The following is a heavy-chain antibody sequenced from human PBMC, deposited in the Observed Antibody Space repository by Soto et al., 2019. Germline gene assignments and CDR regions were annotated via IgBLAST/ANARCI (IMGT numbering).Heavy chain of an antibody. CDR3: ARESRKVAGNWFDP. V-gene: IGHV1-3*01. CDR1: GYTFTSYA. D-gene: IGHD6-19*01. J-gene: IGHJ5*02. Sequence: QVQLVQSGAEVKKPGASVKVSCKASGYTFTSYAMHWVRQAPGQRLEWMGWINAGNGNTKYSQKLQGRVTXXRXTXXSTAYMELSSLRSEDTAVYYCARESRKVAGNWFDPWGQGTLVTVSS. CDR2: INAGNGNT.